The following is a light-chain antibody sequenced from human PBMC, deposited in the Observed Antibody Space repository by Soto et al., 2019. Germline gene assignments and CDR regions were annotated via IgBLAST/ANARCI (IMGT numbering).Light chain of an antibody. CDR2: AAS. V-gene: IGKV1-39*01. CDR3: QQSYSTPPWT. J-gene: IGKJ1*01. Sequence: DIQMTQSPSSLSASVGDRVTITCRASQSIVTYLNWYLQKPGKAPKLLIYAASNLQSGVPSRFSGSGSGTDFTLPISILQPEDFASYFCQQSYSTPPWTFGQGTKVEIK. CDR1: QSIVTY.